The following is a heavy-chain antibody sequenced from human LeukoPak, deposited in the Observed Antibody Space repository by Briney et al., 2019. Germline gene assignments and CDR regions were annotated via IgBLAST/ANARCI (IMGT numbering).Heavy chain of an antibody. J-gene: IGHJ4*02. CDR2: INHSGST. Sequence: SETLSLTCAVYGGSFSGYYWSWIRQPPGKGLEWIGEINHSGSTNYNPSLKSRVTISVDTSKNQFSLKLSSVTAADTAVYCCARGSFWRWYSGRVAYWGQGTLVTVSS. D-gene: IGHD4-23*01. V-gene: IGHV4-34*01. CDR3: ARGSFWRWYSGRVAY. CDR1: GGSFSGYY.